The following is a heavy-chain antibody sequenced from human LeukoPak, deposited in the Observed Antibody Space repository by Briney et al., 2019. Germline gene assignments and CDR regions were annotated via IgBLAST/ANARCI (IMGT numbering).Heavy chain of an antibody. CDR3: ARNTPRSYYDSSGYTDFDY. V-gene: IGHV1-8*03. CDR2: MNPNSGNT. D-gene: IGHD3-22*01. J-gene: IGHJ4*02. Sequence: ASVKVSCKASGCTFTSYDINWVRQATGQGLEWMGWMNPNSGNTGYAQKFQGRVTITRNTSISTAYMELSSLRSEDTAVYYCARNTPRSYYDSSGYTDFDYWGQGTLVTVSS. CDR1: GCTFTSYD.